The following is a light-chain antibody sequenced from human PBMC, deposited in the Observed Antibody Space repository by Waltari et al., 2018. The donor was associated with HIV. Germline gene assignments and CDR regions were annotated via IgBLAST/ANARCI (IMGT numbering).Light chain of an antibody. J-gene: IGLJ1*01. CDR1: RSAVGAYTY. CDR3: CSYAGSYTYV. CDR2: DVN. Sequence: QSALPQPRSVSGSPGQSVTISCTGTRSAVGAYTYVSWYQQHPGKAPKLMIYDVNKRPSGVPDRFSGSKSGNTASLTISGLQAEDEADYYCCSYAGSYTYVFGTGTKVTVL. V-gene: IGLV2-11*01.